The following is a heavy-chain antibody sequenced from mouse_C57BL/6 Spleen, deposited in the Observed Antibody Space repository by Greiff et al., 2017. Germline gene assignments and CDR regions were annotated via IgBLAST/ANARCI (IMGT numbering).Heavy chain of an antibody. V-gene: IGHV1-85*01. CDR3: AKRDSSGYVRFAY. CDR2: IYPRDGST. CDR1: GYTFTSYD. D-gene: IGHD3-2*02. J-gene: IGHJ3*01. Sequence: VQLQQSGPELVKPGASVKLSCKASGYTFTSYDINWVKQRPGQGLEWIGWIYPRDGSTKYNGKFKGKATLTVDTSSSTAYMELHSLTSEDSAVYFCAKRDSSGYVRFAYWGQGTLVTVSA.